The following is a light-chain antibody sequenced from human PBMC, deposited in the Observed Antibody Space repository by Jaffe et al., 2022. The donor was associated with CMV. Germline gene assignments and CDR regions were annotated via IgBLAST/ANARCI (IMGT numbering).Light chain of an antibody. CDR3: SSYTGSSTPVV. CDR1: SSDVGGYNF. J-gene: IGLJ2*01. V-gene: IGLV2-14*03. CDR2: DVT. Sequence: QSALTQPASVSGSPGQSITFSCTGTSSDVGGYNFVSWYQQHPGKAPKLIIFDVTNRPSGVSTRFSGSKSGNTASLTISGLQAEDEADYYCSSYTGSSTPVVFGGGTKLTVL.